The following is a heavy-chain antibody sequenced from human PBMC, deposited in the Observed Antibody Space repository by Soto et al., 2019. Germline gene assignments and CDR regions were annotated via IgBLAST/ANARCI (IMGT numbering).Heavy chain of an antibody. CDR2: IYYSGST. CDR1: GGSISSGDYY. CDR3: ARAMGHYYGSSGYYAPMGLDAFDI. Sequence: PSETLSLTCTVSGGSISSGDYYWSWIRQPPGKGLEWIGYIYYSGSTYYNPSLKSRVTISVDTSKNQFSLKLSSVTAADTAVYYCARAMGHYYGSSGYYAPMGLDAFDIWGQGTMVTVSS. V-gene: IGHV4-30-4*01. D-gene: IGHD3-22*01. J-gene: IGHJ3*02.